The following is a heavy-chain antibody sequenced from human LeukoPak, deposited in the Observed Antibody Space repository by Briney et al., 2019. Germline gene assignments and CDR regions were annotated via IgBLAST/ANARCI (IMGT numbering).Heavy chain of an antibody. J-gene: IGHJ4*02. D-gene: IGHD3-22*01. CDR2: INYSGST. CDR1: GGSFSGYY. Sequence: SETLSLTCAVYGGSFSGYYWSWIRQPPGKGLEWIGEINYSGSTNYNPSLKSRVTISVDTSKNQFSLKLSSVTAADTAVYYCARAGITMIVVVAEREYYFDYWGQGTLVTVSS. V-gene: IGHV4-34*01. CDR3: ARAGITMIVVVAEREYYFDY.